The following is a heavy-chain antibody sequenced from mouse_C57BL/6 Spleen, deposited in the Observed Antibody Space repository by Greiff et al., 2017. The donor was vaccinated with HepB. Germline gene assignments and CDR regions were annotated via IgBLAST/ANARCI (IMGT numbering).Heavy chain of an antibody. Sequence: VQLQESGAELVKPGASVKLSCKASGYTFTEYTIHWVKQRSGQGLEWIGWFYPGSGSIKYNEKFKDKATLTADKSSSTVYMELSRLTSEDSAVYFCARHEGKDDYDGDYAMDYWGQGTSVTVSS. CDR3: ARHEGKDDYDGDYAMDY. CDR1: GYTFTEYT. J-gene: IGHJ4*01. CDR2: FYPGSGSI. V-gene: IGHV1-62-2*01. D-gene: IGHD2-4*01.